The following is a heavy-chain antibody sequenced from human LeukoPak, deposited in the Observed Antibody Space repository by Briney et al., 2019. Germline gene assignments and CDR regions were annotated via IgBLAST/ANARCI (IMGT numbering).Heavy chain of an antibody. CDR2: INPSGGST. CDR1: GYTFTSYY. D-gene: IGHD6-13*01. J-gene: IGHJ6*02. V-gene: IGHV1-46*01. Sequence: ASVKVSCKASGYTFTSYYMHWVRQAPGQGLEWMGIINPSGGSTSYAQKFQGRVTMTRDTSTSTVYMELSSLRSEDTAVYYCARVAAAENGMDVWGQGTTVTASS. CDR3: ARVAAAENGMDV.